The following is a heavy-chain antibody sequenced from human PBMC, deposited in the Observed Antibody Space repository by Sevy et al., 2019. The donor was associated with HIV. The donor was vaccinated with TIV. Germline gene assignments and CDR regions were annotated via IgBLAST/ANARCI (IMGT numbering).Heavy chain of an antibody. Sequence: GGSLRLSCVASGFTFSSYSMNWVRQAPRKGLEWVSYISSSSSTIYYADSVKGRFTISRDNAKNSVYLEMKSLRDQDTALYYCVRRGVDAYNVYFDLWGQGTLVTVSS. D-gene: IGHD3-10*01. CDR1: GFTFSSYS. CDR2: ISSSSSTI. V-gene: IGHV3-48*02. CDR3: VRRGVDAYNVYFDL. J-gene: IGHJ4*02.